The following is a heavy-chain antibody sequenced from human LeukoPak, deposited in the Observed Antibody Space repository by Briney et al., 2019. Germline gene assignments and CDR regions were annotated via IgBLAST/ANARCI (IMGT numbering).Heavy chain of an antibody. V-gene: IGHV3-64*01. J-gene: IGHJ4*02. Sequence: GGSLRLSCAASGFTFSSSAMHWVRQAPGKGLEYVSAITSNGGNTFYVNSVKGRFTISRDNSKNTLYLQMNSLRAEDTAVYYCARGCSSTSCYDYWGQGTLVTVST. CDR2: ITSNGGNT. CDR1: GFTFSSSA. D-gene: IGHD2-2*01. CDR3: ARGCSSTSCYDY.